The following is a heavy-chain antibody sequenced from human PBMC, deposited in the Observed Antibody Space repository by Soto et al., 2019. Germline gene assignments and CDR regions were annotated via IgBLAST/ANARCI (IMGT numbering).Heavy chain of an antibody. D-gene: IGHD2-2*01. CDR2: INHSGST. CDR1: GGSISSGGYS. CDR3: ASGRTRRYQLPAPACCLYYYYYYGMDV. Sequence: PSETLSLTCAVSGGSISSGGYSWSWIRQPPGKGLEWIGEINHSGSTNYNPSLKSRVTISVDTSKNQFSLKLSSVTAADTAVYYCASGRTRRYQLPAPACCLYYYYYYGMDVWGQGTTVTVSS. J-gene: IGHJ6*02. V-gene: IGHV4-30-2*01.